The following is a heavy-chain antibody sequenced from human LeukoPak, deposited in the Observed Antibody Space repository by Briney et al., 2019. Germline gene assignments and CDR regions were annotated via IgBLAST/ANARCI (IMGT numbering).Heavy chain of an antibody. V-gene: IGHV5-51*01. CDR2: IYPGDSDT. CDR1: GYSFTSYW. Sequence: GESLKISCKGSGYSFTSYWIGWLRQMPGKGLEWMGIIYPGDSDTRYSPSFQGQVTISADKSISTAYLQWSSLKASDTAMYYCARQSPGNLSPHYYYYGMDVWGQGATVTVSS. J-gene: IGHJ6*02. CDR3: ARQSPGNLSPHYYYYGMDV. D-gene: IGHD2/OR15-2a*01.